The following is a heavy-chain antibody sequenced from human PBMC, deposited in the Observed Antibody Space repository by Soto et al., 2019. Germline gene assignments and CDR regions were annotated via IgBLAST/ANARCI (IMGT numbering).Heavy chain of an antibody. V-gene: IGHV3-11*06. Sequence: PVGSLRLSCEASGFTFTDYHMSWIRQAPGKGLEWVALISETGSHTAYAESVKGRFTTSRDNARPSVFLQMNSLRSDDTAVYFCARSLRATSPLTFWGQGTPVTVSS. CDR2: ISETGSHT. J-gene: IGHJ4*02. D-gene: IGHD7-27*01. CDR1: GFTFTDYH. CDR3: ARSLRATSPLTF.